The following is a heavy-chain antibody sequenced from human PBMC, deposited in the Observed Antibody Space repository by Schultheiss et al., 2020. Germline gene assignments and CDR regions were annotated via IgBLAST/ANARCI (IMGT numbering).Heavy chain of an antibody. CDR2: ISSSSSYI. D-gene: IGHD6-6*01. CDR1: GFTFSSYS. Sequence: GGSLRLSCAASGFTFSSYSMNWARQAPGKGLEWVSSISSSSSYIYYADSVKGRFTISRDNAKNSLYLQMNSLRAEDTAVYYCARESIAARFSFDYWGQGTLVTVSS. J-gene: IGHJ4*02. V-gene: IGHV3-21*01. CDR3: ARESIAARFSFDY.